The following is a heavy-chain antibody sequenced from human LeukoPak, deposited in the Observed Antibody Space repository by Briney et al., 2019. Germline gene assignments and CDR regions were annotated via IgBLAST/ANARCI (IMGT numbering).Heavy chain of an antibody. D-gene: IGHD3-3*01. J-gene: IGHJ4*02. CDR2: IHHSGRT. V-gene: IGHV4-38-2*01. CDR3: ARGDFWSGYRTIDY. CDR1: GYSISSGSY. Sequence: SETLSLTCAVSGYSISSGSYWGWIRQPPGKGLEWIESIHHSGRTYYNPSLKSRVTISVDTSKNQFSLKVNSVTAADTAVYYCARGDFWSGYRTIDYWGQGTLVTVSS.